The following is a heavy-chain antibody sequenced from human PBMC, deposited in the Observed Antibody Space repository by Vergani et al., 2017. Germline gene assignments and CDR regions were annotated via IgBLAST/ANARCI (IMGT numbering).Heavy chain of an antibody. D-gene: IGHD3-10*01. Sequence: EVQLLQSEGAVVQPGGSLRLSCVASGFTFSSHAMSWVRQGHGQGLEWVSSIKNTGDSTHYADSVKGRFTISRDNSKNTLYLQMNSLRAEDTALYYCAKGAKVNYGSGSDYYFDYWGQGTLVTVSS. J-gene: IGHJ4*02. V-gene: IGHV3-23*01. CDR2: IKNTGDST. CDR1: GFTFSSHA. CDR3: AKGAKVNYGSGSDYYFDY.